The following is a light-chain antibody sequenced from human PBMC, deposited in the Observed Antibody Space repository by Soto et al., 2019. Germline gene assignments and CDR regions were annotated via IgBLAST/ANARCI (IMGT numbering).Light chain of an antibody. CDR1: SNVVGGYNY. Sequence: QSVLAQPRSVSGSPGQSVTISCTGTSNVVGGYNYVSWYQQHPGKAPKLMIYDVSKRPSGVPDRFSGFKSGNTASLTISGLQAEDEADYSCCSHAGTYIYVFGTGTKVTVL. CDR2: DVS. J-gene: IGLJ1*01. V-gene: IGLV2-11*01. CDR3: CSHAGTYIYV.